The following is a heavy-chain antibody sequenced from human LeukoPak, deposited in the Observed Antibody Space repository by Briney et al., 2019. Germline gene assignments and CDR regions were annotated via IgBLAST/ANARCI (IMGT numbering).Heavy chain of an antibody. D-gene: IGHD3/OR15-3a*01. V-gene: IGHV3-11*05. J-gene: IGHJ3*01. CDR3: AKEGGTRGTFDV. Sequence: PGGSLRPSCGASGFTLSDSYMSWIRQAPGKGLEWVSYILMSTNYTSYAASVKGRFTISRDNAKNSLYLQMNSLRAEDTALYYCAKEGGTRGTFDVWGQGTMVTVSS. CDR2: ILMSTNYT. CDR1: GFTLSDSY.